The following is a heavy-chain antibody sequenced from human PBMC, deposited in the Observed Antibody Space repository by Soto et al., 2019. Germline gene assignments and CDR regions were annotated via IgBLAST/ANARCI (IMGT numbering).Heavy chain of an antibody. J-gene: IGHJ3*02. V-gene: IGHV3-23*01. CDR1: GFTFSSYA. D-gene: IGHD2-2*01. Sequence: EVQLLESGGGLVQPGGSLRLSCAASGFTFSSYAMSWVRQAPGKGLEWVSAISGSGGSTYYADSVKGRFTISRDNSKNTLYLQMNSLRAEVTAVYYCASLGYCSSTSCYRAFDIWGQGTMVTVSS. CDR3: ASLGYCSSTSCYRAFDI. CDR2: ISGSGGST.